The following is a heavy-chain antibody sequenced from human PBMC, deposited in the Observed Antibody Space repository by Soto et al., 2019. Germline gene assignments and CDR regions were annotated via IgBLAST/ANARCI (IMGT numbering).Heavy chain of an antibody. V-gene: IGHV3-48*03. CDR3: ARPLTDRAKDSSGWFDY. Sequence: GGSLRLSCAASGFTFSSYEMNWVRQAPGKGLEWVSYISSSGSTIYYADSVKGRFTISRDNAKNSLYLQMNSLRAEDTAVYYCARPLTDRAKDSSGWFDYWGQGTLVTVSS. CDR2: ISSSGSTI. CDR1: GFTFSSYE. D-gene: IGHD6-19*01. J-gene: IGHJ4*02.